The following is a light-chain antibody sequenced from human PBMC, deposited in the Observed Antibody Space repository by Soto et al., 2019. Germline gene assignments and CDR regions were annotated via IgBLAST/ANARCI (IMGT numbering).Light chain of an antibody. CDR2: DAS. CDR3: QQRSNWPPYT. Sequence: EIVLTQSPATLPLSPGERATLSCRASESVSSYLAWYRQKPGQAPRLLIYDASSRAPGVPARFSGSGSGTDFTLTISSLEPEDFGVYYCQQRSNWPPYTFGGGTKVEIK. V-gene: IGKV3-11*01. J-gene: IGKJ4*01. CDR1: ESVSSY.